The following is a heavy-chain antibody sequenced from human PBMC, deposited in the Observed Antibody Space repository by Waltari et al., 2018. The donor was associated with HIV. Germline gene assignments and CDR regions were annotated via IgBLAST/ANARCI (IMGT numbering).Heavy chain of an antibody. V-gene: IGHV3-48*01. Sequence: EVQLVESGGGLVQPGGSLRLSCAASGFSFSSYSMNWVRQAPGKGLEWVSYISSRSSTRYYADSVKGRFTISRDNAKNSLYMQMNSLRAEDTAVYYCVRDPGYYYDNSGSWAFDIWGQGTMVTVSS. CDR2: ISSRSSTR. D-gene: IGHD3-22*01. CDR1: GFSFSSYS. J-gene: IGHJ3*02. CDR3: VRDPGYYYDNSGSWAFDI.